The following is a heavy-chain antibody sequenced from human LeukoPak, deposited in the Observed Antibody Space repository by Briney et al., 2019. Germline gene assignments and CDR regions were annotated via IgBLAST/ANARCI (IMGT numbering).Heavy chain of an antibody. J-gene: IGHJ3*02. V-gene: IGHV3-7*01. CDR1: GFTFSSYW. CDR3: AREGYYDSSGYCGFDI. Sequence: GALRLSCAASGFTFSSYWMSWVRQAPGKGLEWVANIKQDGSEKYYVDSVKGRFTISRDNAKNSMYLQMNSLRAEDTAVYYCAREGYYDSSGYCGFDIRGQGTMVTVSS. D-gene: IGHD3-22*01. CDR2: IKQDGSEK.